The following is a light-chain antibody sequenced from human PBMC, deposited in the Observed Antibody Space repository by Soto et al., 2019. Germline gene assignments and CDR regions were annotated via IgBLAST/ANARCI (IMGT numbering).Light chain of an antibody. CDR1: QGISNY. J-gene: IGKJ1*01. V-gene: IGKV1-17*03. CDR2: GAS. Sequence: DIQMTQSPSAMSASVGDRVTITCRASQGISNYFAWYQQKPGKVPKRLIYGASTMQTGVPSRFSGSGSGTEFTLTISSLQPEDFAAYYCLQYNTSPLTFGPGTKVDIK. CDR3: LQYNTSPLT.